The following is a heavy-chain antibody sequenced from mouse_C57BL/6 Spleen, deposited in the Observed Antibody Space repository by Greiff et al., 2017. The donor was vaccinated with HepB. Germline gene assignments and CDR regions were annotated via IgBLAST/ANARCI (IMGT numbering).Heavy chain of an antibody. CDR1: GYAFSSYW. J-gene: IGHJ3*01. V-gene: IGHV1-80*01. CDR3: APYYDYDPFAY. Sequence: VQLQQSGAELVKPGASVKISCKASGYAFSSYWMNWVKQRPGKGLEWIGQIYPGDGDTNYNGKFKGKATLTADTSSTTAYMQLSSLTSEDSADYFCAPYYDYDPFAYWGQGTLVTVSA. D-gene: IGHD2-4*01. CDR2: IYPGDGDT.